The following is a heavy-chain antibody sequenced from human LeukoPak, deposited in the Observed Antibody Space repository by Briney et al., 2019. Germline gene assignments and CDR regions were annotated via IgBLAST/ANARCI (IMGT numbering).Heavy chain of an antibody. J-gene: IGHJ6*03. D-gene: IGHD2-2*01. Sequence: GSLRLSCAASGFTFSGYWMSWVRQAPGKGLEWVANIKEDGSDKYYVDSVKGRFTISRDNAKNSLYLHMNSLRAEDTAVYYCARMVFPYCTSTRCSDYYYYYMDVWGKGTTVTVS. V-gene: IGHV3-7*01. CDR3: ARMVFPYCTSTRCSDYYYYYMDV. CDR2: IKEDGSDK. CDR1: GFTFSGYW.